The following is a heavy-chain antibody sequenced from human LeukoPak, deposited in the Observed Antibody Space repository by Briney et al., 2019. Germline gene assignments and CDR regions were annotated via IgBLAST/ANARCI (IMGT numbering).Heavy chain of an antibody. CDR3: ARDYGFDGSGSRGDY. CDR1: GFTFTTYA. CDR2: ISYDGSHI. V-gene: IGHV3-30*04. J-gene: IGHJ4*02. Sequence: PGGSLRLSCGASGFTFTTYAMHRVRQAPGKGLEWVALISYDGSHIYYADSVKGRFTISRDNSKNTLYLQMNSLRAEDTAMYYCARDYGFDGSGSRGDYWGQGTLVTVSS. D-gene: IGHD3-10*01.